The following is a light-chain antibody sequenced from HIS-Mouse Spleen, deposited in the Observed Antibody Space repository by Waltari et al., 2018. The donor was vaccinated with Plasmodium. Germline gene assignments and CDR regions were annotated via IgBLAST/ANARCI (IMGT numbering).Light chain of an antibody. CDR2: DAS. V-gene: IGKV3-11*01. Sequence: EIVLTQSPAPLSLSPGERATRSCRASQSVSSYLAWYQQKPGQAPRLLIYDASNRATGIPARFSGSGSGTDFTLTISSLEPEDFAVYYCQQRSNWLTFGGGTKVEIK. J-gene: IGKJ4*01. CDR3: QQRSNWLT. CDR1: QSVSSY.